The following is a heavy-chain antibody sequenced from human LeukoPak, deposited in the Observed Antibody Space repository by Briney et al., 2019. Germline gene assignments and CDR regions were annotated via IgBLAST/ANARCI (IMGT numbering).Heavy chain of an antibody. Sequence: SETLSLTCTVSGGSISGYYWSWIRQPPGRGLEWIGGIYYSGSTNYNPSLKSRVTISVETSKNQFSLKLSSVTAADTAVYYCVFGPVSYYYMELWAKGTTVSVPS. D-gene: IGHD1-14*01. CDR2: IYYSGST. CDR3: VFGPVSYYYMEL. J-gene: IGHJ6*03. V-gene: IGHV4-59*01. CDR1: GGSISGYY.